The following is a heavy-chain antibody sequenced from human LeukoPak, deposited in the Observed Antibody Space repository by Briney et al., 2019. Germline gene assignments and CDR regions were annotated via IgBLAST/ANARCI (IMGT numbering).Heavy chain of an antibody. V-gene: IGHV3-9*01. CDR3: AKDMEVGGNAWFDY. J-gene: IGHJ4*02. CDR1: GFTFDDYA. D-gene: IGHD6-19*01. CDR2: ISWNSGSI. Sequence: GGSLRLSCAASGFTFDDYAMHWVRQAPGKGLEWVSGISWNSGSIGYADSVKGRFTISRDNAKNSLYLQMNSLRAEDTALYYCAKDMEVGGNAWFDYWGQGTLVTVSS.